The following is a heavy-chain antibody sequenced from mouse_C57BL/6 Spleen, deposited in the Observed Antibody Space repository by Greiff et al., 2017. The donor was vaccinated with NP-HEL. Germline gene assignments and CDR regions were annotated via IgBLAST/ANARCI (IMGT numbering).Heavy chain of an antibody. CDR1: GYAFSSSW. CDR2: IYPGDGDT. Sequence: VQGVESGPELVKPGASVKISCKASGYAFSSSWMNWVKQRPGKGLEWIGRIYPGDGDTNYNGKFKGKATLTADKSSSTAYMQLSSLTSEDSAVYFCARWNWAFDYWGQGTTLTVSS. CDR3: ARWNWAFDY. J-gene: IGHJ2*01. V-gene: IGHV1-82*01. D-gene: IGHD4-1*01.